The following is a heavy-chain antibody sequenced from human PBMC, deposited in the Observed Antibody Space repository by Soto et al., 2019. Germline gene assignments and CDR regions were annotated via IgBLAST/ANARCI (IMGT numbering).Heavy chain of an antibody. J-gene: IGHJ4*02. D-gene: IGHD3-22*01. CDR1: DGSMNSDSSY. Sequence: QLQLQESGPGLVKPSETLSLTCRVSDGSMNSDSSYWGWIRQPPGKGLEWIGVINHSGSTYHNLSLKGRFTMTVDASRNQFSLKLTSMTAADTAVYYCARLGGYVSVGYYYLWDSWGQGTLCTVSS. V-gene: IGHV4-39*01. CDR3: ARLGGYVSVGYYYLWDS. CDR2: INHSGST.